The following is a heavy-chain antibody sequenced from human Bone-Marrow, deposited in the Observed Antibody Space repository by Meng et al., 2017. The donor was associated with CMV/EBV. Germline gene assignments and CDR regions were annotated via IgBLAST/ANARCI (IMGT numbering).Heavy chain of an antibody. CDR1: GFTFSSYS. V-gene: IGHV3-7*01. J-gene: IGHJ4*02. CDR3: ARAAYSSSWYPYYFDY. D-gene: IGHD6-13*01. CDR2: IKQDGSEK. Sequence: GEYLKISCAASGFTFSSYSMNWVRQAPGKGLEWVANIKQDGSEKYYVDSVKGRFTISRDNAKNSLYLQMNSLRAEDTAVYYCARAAYSSSWYPYYFDYWGQGTLVTVSS.